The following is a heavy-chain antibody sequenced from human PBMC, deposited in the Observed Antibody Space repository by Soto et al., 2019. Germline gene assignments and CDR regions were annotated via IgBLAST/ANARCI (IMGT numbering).Heavy chain of an antibody. CDR3: ARDRLSGWWAYYYYYMDV. J-gene: IGHJ6*03. D-gene: IGHD6-19*01. V-gene: IGHV3-7*01. CDR1: GFTFSSYW. Sequence: GGSLRLSCVASGFTFSSYWMSWVRQAPGKGLEWVANIKQDGSEKYYVDSVKGRFTISRDNAKNSLYLQMNSLRAEDTAVYYCARDRLSGWWAYYYYYMDVWGKGTTVTVSS. CDR2: IKQDGSEK.